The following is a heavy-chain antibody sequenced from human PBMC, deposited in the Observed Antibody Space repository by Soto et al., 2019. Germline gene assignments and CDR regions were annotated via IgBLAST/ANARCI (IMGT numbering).Heavy chain of an antibody. CDR1: GFTFSMYS. Sequence: GGSLRLSCEVSGFTFSMYSMSWVRQSPGKGLEWVAKIPQDGVDGHYADSVKGRFTISRDNGKNSLYLQLNNLRAEATAVYYCARDHLILPAHDFFYGSDVWGRGATVTVSS. J-gene: IGHJ6*02. CDR3: ARDHLILPAHDFFYGSDV. D-gene: IGHD2-21*02. CDR2: IPQDGVDG. V-gene: IGHV3-7*03.